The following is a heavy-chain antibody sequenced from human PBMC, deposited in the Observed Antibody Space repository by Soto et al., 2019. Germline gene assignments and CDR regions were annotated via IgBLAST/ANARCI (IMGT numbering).Heavy chain of an antibody. V-gene: IGHV4-39*01. Sequence: SETLSLTCTVSGDSIISSDFYWGWVRQPPGKGLEWIGSIFYLGSSYYNPSLKSRVTMSVDTSKNQFSLRLRSVTAADTALYYCARHSLALRKNNWFDPWGQGIMVTVSS. CDR1: GDSIISSDFY. J-gene: IGHJ5*02. CDR2: IFYLGSS. CDR3: ARHSLALRKNNWFDP. D-gene: IGHD3-3*02.